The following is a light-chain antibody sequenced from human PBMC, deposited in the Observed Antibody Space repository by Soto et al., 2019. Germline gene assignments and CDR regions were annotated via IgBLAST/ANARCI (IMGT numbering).Light chain of an antibody. V-gene: IGLV1-40*01. CDR3: QSYDSSLSGLV. Sequence: QSVLTQPPSVSGAPGQRVTISCTGSTSNIGPAYDVHWYQQLPGTAPKLLIYGNSNRPSGVPDRFSGSKSGTSASLAITGLQAEDEADYYCQSYDSSLSGLVFGGGTKVTVL. CDR1: TSNIGPAYD. CDR2: GNS. J-gene: IGLJ3*02.